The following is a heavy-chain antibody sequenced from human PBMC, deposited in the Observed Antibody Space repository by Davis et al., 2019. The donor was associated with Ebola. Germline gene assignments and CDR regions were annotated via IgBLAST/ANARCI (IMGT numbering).Heavy chain of an antibody. CDR1: GFTFSSYA. CDR3: GRVTAMAPN. V-gene: IGHV3-23*01. Sequence: GESLKISCAASGFTFSSYAMSWVRQAPGKGLEWVSAISGSGGSTYYADSVKGRFTISRDNSKNTLYLQMNSLRAEDTAVYYCGRVTAMAPNWGQGTLVTVSS. D-gene: IGHD5-18*01. J-gene: IGHJ4*02. CDR2: ISGSGGST.